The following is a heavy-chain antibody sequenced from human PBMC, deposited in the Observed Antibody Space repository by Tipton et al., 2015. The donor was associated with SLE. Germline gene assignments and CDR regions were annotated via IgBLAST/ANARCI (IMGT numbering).Heavy chain of an antibody. D-gene: IGHD4-17*01. CDR1: GFTFSSYA. CDR3: ARDSPSTTGGGGFDY. CDR2: LYSSGYNA. J-gene: IGHJ4*02. Sequence: SLRLSCAASGFTFSSYAMTWVRQAPGKGLEWVSVLYSSGYNALYADSVKGRFTVSRDNSKNTLYLQMNSLRAEDTAVYYCARDSPSTTGGGGFDYWGQGTLVTVSS. V-gene: IGHV3-23*03.